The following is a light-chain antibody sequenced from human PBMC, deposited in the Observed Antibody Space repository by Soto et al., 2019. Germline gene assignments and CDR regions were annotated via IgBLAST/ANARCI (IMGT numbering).Light chain of an antibody. CDR2: AAS. CDR3: QQANTFLALT. CDR1: QDISSW. V-gene: IGKV1-12*01. Sequence: DIQMTQSPSSVSASVGDRVTITCRASQDISSWLAWYQQKPGKAPKLLIYAASTLQSGVPSRFSGSRYGTDFTLTISSLQPEDFATYYCQQANTFLALTFGGGTKVEIK. J-gene: IGKJ4*01.